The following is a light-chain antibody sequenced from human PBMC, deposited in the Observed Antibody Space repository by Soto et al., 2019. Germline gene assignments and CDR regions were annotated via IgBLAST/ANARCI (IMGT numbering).Light chain of an antibody. Sequence: DMHMTQSASSLSASLGRRVTITCRASQTISDFLNWYQHKPGKAPKLLIYAASSLQGGVPSRFSGIASGTDFTFTISHLKPEDIATDYCQQYEHLPTFGQGTRLEIK. CDR3: QQYEHLPT. CDR2: AAS. V-gene: IGKV1-33*01. J-gene: IGKJ5*01. CDR1: QTISDF.